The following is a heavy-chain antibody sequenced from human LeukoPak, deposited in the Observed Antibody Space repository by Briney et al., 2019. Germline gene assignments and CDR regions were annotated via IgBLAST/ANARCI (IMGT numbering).Heavy chain of an antibody. CDR2: ISYDGSNK. D-gene: IGHD6-13*01. CDR1: GFTFSSYA. V-gene: IGHV3-30-3*01. Sequence: GGSLRLSCAASGFTFSSYAMHWVRQAPGKGLEWVAVISYDGSNKYYADSVKGRFTISRDNSKNTLYLQMNSLRAEDTAVYYCARGKSIAAAGYFDYWGQGTLVTVSS. CDR3: ARGKSIAAAGYFDY. J-gene: IGHJ4*02.